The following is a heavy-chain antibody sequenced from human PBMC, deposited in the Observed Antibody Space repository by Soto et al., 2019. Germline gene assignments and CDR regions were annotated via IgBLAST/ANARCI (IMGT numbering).Heavy chain of an antibody. Sequence: QITLKESGPTLVKPTQTLTLTCTFSGFAFTTSGVGVGWIRQTPRQALEWLAITYGDDSKRYSPSLKSRLTITKDTSKNQVVLTMTNMDPVDTATYYCAHRRGFGEFDSWGQGTLVTVSS. J-gene: IGHJ5*01. D-gene: IGHD3-10*01. V-gene: IGHV2-5*02. CDR2: TYGDDSK. CDR3: AHRRGFGEFDS. CDR1: GFAFTTSGVG.